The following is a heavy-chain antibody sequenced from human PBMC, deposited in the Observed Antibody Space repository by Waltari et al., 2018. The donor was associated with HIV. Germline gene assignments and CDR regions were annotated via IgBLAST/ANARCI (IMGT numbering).Heavy chain of an antibody. J-gene: IGHJ4*02. CDR2: IRPTAET. Sequence: EVHLLESGGALAQPGGSLKLSCAASGCSFVFHSMTWVRQAPGKGLEWVSSIRPTAETFYSDSVKGRFTIYRDNSANTVHLQMTGLRVEDTAMYYCVKGAVWGGPEGDGCWGQGTLVTVSS. V-gene: IGHV3-23*01. CDR3: VKGAVWGGPEGDGC. CDR1: GCSFVFHS. D-gene: IGHD3-3*01.